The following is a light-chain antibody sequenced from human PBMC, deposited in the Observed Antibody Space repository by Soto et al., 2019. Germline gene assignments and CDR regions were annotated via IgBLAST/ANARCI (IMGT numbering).Light chain of an antibody. Sequence: DIVITQSALSLPVTPGEPASISCRSSQSLLHDNGYNYLDWYLQRPGQSPQLLIYLGSNRASGVPDRFSGSGSGTDFTLKISGVEAEDVGVYYCMQALQTPWTFGQGTKVEIK. CDR1: QSLLHDNGYNY. J-gene: IGKJ1*01. V-gene: IGKV2-28*01. CDR2: LGS. CDR3: MQALQTPWT.